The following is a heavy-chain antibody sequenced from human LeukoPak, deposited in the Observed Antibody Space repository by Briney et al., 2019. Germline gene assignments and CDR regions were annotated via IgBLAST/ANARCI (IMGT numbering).Heavy chain of an antibody. D-gene: IGHD2-2*01. CDR1: GGSISSYY. J-gene: IGHJ4*02. CDR2: IYYSGST. V-gene: IGHV4-59*01. CDR3: ARHPHCSSTSCSDY. Sequence: PPETLSLTCTVSGGSISSYYWSWIRQPPGKGLEWIGYIYYSGSTNYNPSLKSRVTISVDTSKNQFSLKLSSVTAADTAVYYCARHPHCSSTSCSDYWGQGTLVTVSS.